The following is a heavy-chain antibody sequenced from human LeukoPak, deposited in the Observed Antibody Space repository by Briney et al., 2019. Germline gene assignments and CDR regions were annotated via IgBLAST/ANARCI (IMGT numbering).Heavy chain of an antibody. CDR3: AKDPPYYYDSSGYYDY. CDR2: ISGSGFST. J-gene: IGHJ4*02. V-gene: IGHV3-23*01. CDR1: GFTVSSNY. D-gene: IGHD3-22*01. Sequence: GGSLRLSCAASGFTVSSNYMSWVRQAPGKGLEWVSAISGSGFSTYYADSVKGRFTISRDNSKNTLYLQMNSLRAEDTAVYYCAKDPPYYYDSSGYYDYWGQGTLVTVSS.